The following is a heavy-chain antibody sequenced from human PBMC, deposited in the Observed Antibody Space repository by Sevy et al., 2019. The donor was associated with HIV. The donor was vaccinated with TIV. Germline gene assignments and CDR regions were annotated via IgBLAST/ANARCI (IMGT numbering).Heavy chain of an antibody. Sequence: GGSLRLSCAASGFTFSNYAMSWVRQAPGKGLEWVSTFSSSGLSTFIGSAGTTYYTDSVKGRFTISRDNSKNTLYLQMNSLRAEDTAVYYCAREKVDTSMIFVEYYGMDVWGQGTTVTVSS. D-gene: IGHD5-18*01. J-gene: IGHJ6*02. V-gene: IGHV3-23*01. CDR1: GFTFSNYA. CDR2: FSSSGLSTFIGSAGTT. CDR3: AREKVDTSMIFVEYYGMDV.